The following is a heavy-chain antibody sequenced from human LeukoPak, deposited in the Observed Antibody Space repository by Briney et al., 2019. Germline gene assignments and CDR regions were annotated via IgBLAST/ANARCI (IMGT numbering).Heavy chain of an antibody. D-gene: IGHD3-22*01. Sequence: QAGGSLRLSCAASGFTFSSYAMSWVRQAPGKGLEWVSAISGSGGSTYYADSVKGRFTISRDNSKNTLYLQMNSLRAEDTAVYYCAKDGANYYDNSGSNSPFDYWGQGTLVTVSS. J-gene: IGHJ4*02. CDR2: ISGSGGST. V-gene: IGHV3-23*01. CDR3: AKDGANYYDNSGSNSPFDY. CDR1: GFTFSSYA.